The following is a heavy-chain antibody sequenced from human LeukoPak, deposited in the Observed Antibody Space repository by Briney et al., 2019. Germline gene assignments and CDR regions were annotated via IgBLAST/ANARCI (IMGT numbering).Heavy chain of an antibody. Sequence: GGSLRLSCAASGNYWMHWVRQAPGKGLVWVSHINSDGSWTSYADSVKGRFTISKDNAKNTVYLQMNNLRAEDTAVYYCVSFYETYWGRGTMVTVSS. V-gene: IGHV3-74*01. CDR3: VSFYETY. D-gene: IGHD2-2*01. J-gene: IGHJ4*02. CDR2: INSDGSWT. CDR1: GNYW.